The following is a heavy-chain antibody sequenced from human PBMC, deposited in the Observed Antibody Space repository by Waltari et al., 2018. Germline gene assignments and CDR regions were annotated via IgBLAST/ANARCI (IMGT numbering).Heavy chain of an antibody. V-gene: IGHV4-59*12. J-gene: IGHJ4*02. CDR1: GGSISGYY. D-gene: IGHD6-13*01. CDR3: ARNSRYSSWGVDY. Sequence: QVQLQESGPGLVKPSATLSLTCAVSGGSISGYYWNWIRQTPVKGLEWIGYIGGSSGSTYYNPSLKSRVNISTETSKNQFALKRSSVTAADTAVYYWARNSRYSSWGVDYWGQGVLVTVSS. CDR2: IGGSSGST.